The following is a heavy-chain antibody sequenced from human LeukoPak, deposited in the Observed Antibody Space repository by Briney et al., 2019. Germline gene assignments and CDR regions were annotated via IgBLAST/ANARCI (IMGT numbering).Heavy chain of an antibody. J-gene: IGHJ5*02. D-gene: IGHD6-6*01. CDR1: GFTFSSYA. V-gene: IGHV3-30-3*01. CDR3: ARDRGSSSGRWFDP. CDR2: ISYDGSNK. Sequence: GGSLRLSCAASGFTFSSYAMHWVRQAPGEGLEWVAVISYDGSNKYYADSVKGRFTISRDNSKNTLYLQMNSLRAEDTAVYYCARDRGSSSGRWFDPWGQGTLVTVSS.